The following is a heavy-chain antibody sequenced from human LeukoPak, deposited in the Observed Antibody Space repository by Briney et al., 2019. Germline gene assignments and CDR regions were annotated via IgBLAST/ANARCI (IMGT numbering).Heavy chain of an antibody. CDR1: GFTFSSYW. J-gene: IGHJ4*02. V-gene: IGHV3-74*01. CDR2: IRSDGSRT. CDR3: ARDYVGGSYRFPVFDY. D-gene: IGHD3-16*02. Sequence: PGGSLRLSCAASGFTFSSYWMHWVRQAPGKGLVWVSNIRSDGSRTTYADSVKGRFTISRDNSKNTLYLQMNSLRAEDPAVYYCARDYVGGSYRFPVFDYWAQGPLVTVP.